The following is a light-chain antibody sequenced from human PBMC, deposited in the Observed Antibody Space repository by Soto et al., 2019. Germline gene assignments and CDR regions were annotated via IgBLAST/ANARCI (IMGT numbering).Light chain of an antibody. CDR1: HSIHSSF. CDR3: QQYDTSPYT. CDR2: GAS. J-gene: IGKJ2*01. Sequence: EVVLTQSPGTLSLSPGERASLSCRASHSIHSSFLAWYQQKPGQAPRLLIYGASSRATDIPDRFSGGGSGTDFTLTVSRLEPEDFALYYCQQYDTSPYTFGQGTKLEI. V-gene: IGKV3-20*01.